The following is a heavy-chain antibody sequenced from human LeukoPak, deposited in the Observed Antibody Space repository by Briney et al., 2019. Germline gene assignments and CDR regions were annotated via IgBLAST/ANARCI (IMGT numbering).Heavy chain of an antibody. Sequence: GGSLRLSCAASGFSFSGYAMHWVRQAPGRGLEWVARLAHDETNKQYGDSVKGRFTISRDNSNNILFLQMNTLRGEDTAVYFCAGDGWVGSSGSFLDLWGQGTLVTVSS. V-gene: IGHV3-30-3*01. CDR3: AGDGWVGSSGSFLDL. J-gene: IGHJ5*02. CDR1: GFSFSGYA. CDR2: LAHDETNK. D-gene: IGHD6-19*01.